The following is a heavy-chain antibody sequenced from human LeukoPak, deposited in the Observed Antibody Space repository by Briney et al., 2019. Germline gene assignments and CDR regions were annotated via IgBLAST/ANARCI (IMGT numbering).Heavy chain of an antibody. CDR2: ISANGGST. CDR1: GFTSTTSA. Sequence: GGSLRLACAASGFTSTTSAMNWVRQAPGKGLEWVSGISANGGSTYYADSVKGRFTISRDNAKNSLYLQMNSLRAEDTAVYYCARPIFWSDAFDIWGQGTMVTVSS. V-gene: IGHV3-23*01. D-gene: IGHD3-3*01. CDR3: ARPIFWSDAFDI. J-gene: IGHJ3*02.